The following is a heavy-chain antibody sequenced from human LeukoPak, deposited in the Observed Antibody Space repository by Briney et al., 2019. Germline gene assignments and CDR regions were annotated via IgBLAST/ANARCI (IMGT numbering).Heavy chain of an antibody. J-gene: IGHJ4*02. CDR3: AGVDYYGSGSYPFDY. CDR2: ISAYNGNT. Sequence: ASVKVSCKASGYTFTSYGISWVRQAPGQGLEWMGWISAYNGNTNCAQKLQGRVTMTTDTSTSTAYMELRSLRSDDTAVYYCAGVDYYGSGSYPFDYWGQGTLVTVSS. V-gene: IGHV1-18*01. D-gene: IGHD3-10*01. CDR1: GYTFTSYG.